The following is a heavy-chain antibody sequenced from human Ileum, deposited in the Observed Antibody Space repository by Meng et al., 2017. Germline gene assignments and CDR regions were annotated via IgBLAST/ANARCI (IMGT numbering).Heavy chain of an antibody. D-gene: IGHD4-17*01. V-gene: IGHV7-4-1*02. CDR2: INTNTGNP. J-gene: IGHJ4*02. CDR3: ARVTGGDYGIEFAY. Sequence: QGQRLRSGSELKKPRASVKVSCKASGYIFTTYAINWVRQAPGQGLEWMGWINTNTGNPTYAQGFTGRFVFSLDTSVNTAYLQISSLKAEDTAVYYCARVTGGDYGIEFAYWGQGTLVTVSS. CDR1: GYIFTTYA.